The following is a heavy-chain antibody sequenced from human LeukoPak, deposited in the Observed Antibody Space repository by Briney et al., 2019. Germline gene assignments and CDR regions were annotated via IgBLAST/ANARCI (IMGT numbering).Heavy chain of an antibody. CDR3: ARRSGVAVAGAFDY. V-gene: IGHV3-23*01. D-gene: IGHD6-19*01. J-gene: IGHJ4*02. Sequence: GGSLRLSCTVSGFTLSSYEMSWIRQAPGKGLEWVSSIDYDGGSGHYADSVKGRFTISRDNSNNTLFLHLNSLRGEDTAVYFCARRSGVAVAGAFDYWGQGTLVTVSS. CDR2: IDYDGGSG. CDR1: GFTLSSYE.